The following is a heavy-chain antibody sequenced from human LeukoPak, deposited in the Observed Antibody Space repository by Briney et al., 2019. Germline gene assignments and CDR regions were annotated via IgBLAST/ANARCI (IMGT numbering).Heavy chain of an antibody. J-gene: IGHJ4*02. V-gene: IGHV3-33*06. Sequence: GGSLRLSCAASGFTFSSYGMHWVRQAPGKGLEWVAVIWYDGSNKYHADSVKGRFTISRDNSKNTLYLQMNSLRAEDTAVYYCAKILPMYSSSWQVSIDYWGQGTLVTVSS. D-gene: IGHD6-13*01. CDR3: AKILPMYSSSWQVSIDY. CDR2: IWYDGSNK. CDR1: GFTFSSYG.